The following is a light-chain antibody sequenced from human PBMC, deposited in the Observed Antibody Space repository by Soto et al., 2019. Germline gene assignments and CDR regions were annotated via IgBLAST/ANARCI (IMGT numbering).Light chain of an antibody. J-gene: IGKJ5*01. CDR3: QQSSSSPIT. CDR2: DAS. V-gene: IGKV3-11*01. Sequence: EIVLTQSPATLSLSPGERATLSCRASQSVSSHLAWYQQKPGQAPRLLIYDASNRATGIPARFSGSGSGTDFTLTISRLEAEDFAVYYCQQSSSSPITFGQGTRLEIK. CDR1: QSVSSH.